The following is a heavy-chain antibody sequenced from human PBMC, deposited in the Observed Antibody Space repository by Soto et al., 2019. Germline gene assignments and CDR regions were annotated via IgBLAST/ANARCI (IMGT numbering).Heavy chain of an antibody. V-gene: IGHV3-11*01. CDR3: VRAAYFSDSSGYTRCFDY. CDR1: GFTFSDFY. Sequence: GGSLRLSCAASGFTFSDFYMSWVRQAPGKGLEWISYISSSGSLIYYADSVKGRFTISRDNDNNSLYLQMNSLRVEDTAVYYCVRAAYFSDSSGYTRCFDYWGQGTLVTVSS. CDR2: ISSSGSLI. D-gene: IGHD3-22*01. J-gene: IGHJ4*02.